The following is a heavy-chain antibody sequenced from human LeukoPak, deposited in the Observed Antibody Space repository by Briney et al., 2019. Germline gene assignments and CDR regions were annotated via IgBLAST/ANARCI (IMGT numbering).Heavy chain of an antibody. J-gene: IGHJ3*02. CDR2: MNPNSGNT. D-gene: IGHD4-17*01. CDR1: GYTFTSYD. Sequence: ASVKVSCKASGYTFTSYDINWVRQATGQGLEWMGWMNPNSGNTGYAQKLQGRVTITTDTSTSTAYMELRSLRSDDTAVYYCARDSDYVDAFDIWGQGTMVTVSS. CDR3: ARDSDYVDAFDI. V-gene: IGHV1-8*01.